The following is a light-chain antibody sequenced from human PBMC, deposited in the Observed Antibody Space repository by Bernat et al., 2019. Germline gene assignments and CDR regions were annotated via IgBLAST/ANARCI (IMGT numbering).Light chain of an antibody. CDR3: QQSYSFPWT. CDR2: YDS. Sequence: IVLTQSPAFRSVPLHSTVTITCQASQNIGRSLHWYQQKPNQSPKLLIKYDSESISGVPSRFSGSGSGTDFTLTINSLEAEDAATYFCQQSYSFPWTFGQGTKVEIK. J-gene: IGKJ1*01. CDR1: QNIGRS. V-gene: IGKV6-21*02.